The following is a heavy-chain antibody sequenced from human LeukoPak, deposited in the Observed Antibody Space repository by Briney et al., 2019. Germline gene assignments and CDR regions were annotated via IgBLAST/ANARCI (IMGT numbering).Heavy chain of an antibody. J-gene: IGHJ4*02. CDR1: GGSISSYY. CDR2: IYYSGST. D-gene: IGHD6-13*01. V-gene: IGHV4-59*01. Sequence: SETLSLTCTVSGGSISSYYWSWIRQPPGKGLEWIGYIYYSGSTNYNPPLKSRVTISVDTSKNQFSLKLSSVTAADTAVYYCARDRGIAAAVHTTRYYFDYWGQGTLVTVSS. CDR3: ARDRGIAAAVHTTRYYFDY.